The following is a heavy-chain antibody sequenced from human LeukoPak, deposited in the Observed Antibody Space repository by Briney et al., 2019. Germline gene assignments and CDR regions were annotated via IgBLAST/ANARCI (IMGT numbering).Heavy chain of an antibody. CDR3: SKDAQRGFDYSNSIEP. D-gene: IGHD4-11*01. J-gene: IGHJ5*02. V-gene: IGHV3-33*06. CDR2: IWGYATNE. CDR1: GFTFSHFG. Sequence: GTSLRLSCEASGFTFSHFGMHWVRQSAGNGLQWLAGIWGYATNEYYAASSKGRFTISTDYFNKTISLQINSLRAVDTAVYYCSKDAQRGFDYSNSIEPWGQGSLVTVSS.